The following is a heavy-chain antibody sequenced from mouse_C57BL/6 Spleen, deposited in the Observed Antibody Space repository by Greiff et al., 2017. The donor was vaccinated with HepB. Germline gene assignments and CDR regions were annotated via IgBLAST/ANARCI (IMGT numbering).Heavy chain of an antibody. Sequence: QVQLQQSGAELVRPGASVTLSCKASGYTFTDYEMHWVKQTPVHGLEWIGAIDPETGGTAYNQKFKGKAILTADKSSSTAYMELRSLTSEDSAVYYCTRGRGYSNMMDYWGQGTSVTVSS. CDR2: IDPETGGT. CDR3: TRGRGYSNMMDY. V-gene: IGHV1-15*01. D-gene: IGHD2-5*01. J-gene: IGHJ4*01. CDR1: GYTFTDYE.